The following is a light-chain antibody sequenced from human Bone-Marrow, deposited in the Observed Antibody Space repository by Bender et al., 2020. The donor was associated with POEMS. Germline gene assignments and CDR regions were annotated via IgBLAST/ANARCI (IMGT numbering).Light chain of an antibody. CDR1: RNYNL. CDR3: SSYTSSSTLYV. V-gene: IGLV2-14*02. Sequence: QSALTQPASVSGSPGQSITISCAGTRNYNLVSWYQQHPDKAPKLVIYEGFKRPSGVSNRFSGSKSGNTASLTISGLQAEDEADYYCSSYTSSSTLYVFGTGTKVTVL. J-gene: IGLJ1*01. CDR2: EGF.